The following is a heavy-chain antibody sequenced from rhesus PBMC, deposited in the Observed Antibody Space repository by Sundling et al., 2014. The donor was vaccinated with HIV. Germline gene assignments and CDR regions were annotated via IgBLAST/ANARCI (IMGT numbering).Heavy chain of an antibody. CDR3: ARLGEMMARSFDY. V-gene: IGHV3-103*01. J-gene: IGHJ4*01. CDR2: VSSGGNRT. CDR1: GFTFSTYG. D-gene: IGHD1-32*01. Sequence: EVHLVESGGGLVQPGGSLRLSCAASGFTFSTYGMYWVRQAPGKGLEWISGVSSGGNRTFYADSVRGRFTISRDNSKNTLSLQMNSLKPEDTAVYYCARLGEMMARSFDYWGQGVLVTVSS.